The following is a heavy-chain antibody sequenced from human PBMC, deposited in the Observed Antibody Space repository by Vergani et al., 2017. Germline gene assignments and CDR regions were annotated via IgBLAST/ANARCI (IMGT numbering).Heavy chain of an antibody. CDR2: IYPGDSDT. J-gene: IGHJ4*02. CDR1: GYNFTNYW. Sequence: EVQLVQSGAEVKKPGESLKISCKGSGYNFTNYWIGWVRQMPGKGLEWMGIIYPGDSDTRYSPSFQGQVTISADKSISTAYVQWNTLKASDTAMYYCARLYYYDSSGLNPFDYWGQGTLVTVSS. CDR3: ARLYYYDSSGLNPFDY. V-gene: IGHV5-51*03. D-gene: IGHD3-22*01.